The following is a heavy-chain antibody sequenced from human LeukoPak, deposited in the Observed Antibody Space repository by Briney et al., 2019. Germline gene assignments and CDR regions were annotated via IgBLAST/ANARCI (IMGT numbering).Heavy chain of an antibody. J-gene: IGHJ6*03. CDR1: GGSFSGYY. Sequence: SETLSLTCAVYGGSFSGYYWSWIRQPPGKGLEWIGEINHSGSTNYNPSLKSRVTISVDTSKNQFSLKLSSVTAADTAVYYCARDSIGYSYALYYYYMDVWGKGTTVTISS. D-gene: IGHD5-18*01. V-gene: IGHV4-34*01. CDR3: ARDSIGYSYALYYYYMDV. CDR2: INHSGST.